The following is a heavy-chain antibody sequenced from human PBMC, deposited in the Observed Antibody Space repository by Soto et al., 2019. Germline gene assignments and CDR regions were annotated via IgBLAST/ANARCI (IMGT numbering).Heavy chain of an antibody. CDR3: ARCSRLLQIAVADPFDY. V-gene: IGHV3-30-3*01. Sequence: GGSLRLSCAASGFTFSSYAMHWVRQAPGKGLEWVAVISYDGSNKYYADSVKGRFTISRDNSKNTLYLQMNSLRAEDTAVYYCARCSRLLQIAVADPFDYWGQGTLVTVSS. J-gene: IGHJ4*02. CDR1: GFTFSSYA. D-gene: IGHD6-19*01. CDR2: ISYDGSNK.